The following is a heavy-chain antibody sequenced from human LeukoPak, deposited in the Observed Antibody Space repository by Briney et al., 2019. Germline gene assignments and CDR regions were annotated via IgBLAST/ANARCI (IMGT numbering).Heavy chain of an antibody. V-gene: IGHV2-70*01. CDR1: GFSLGSNAMC. J-gene: IGHJ6*02. CDR3: ARIRRTSVSSSKGTSYYCFGMDV. CDR2: IDWTDAK. Sequence: SGPALVKPTQTLTLTCTFSGFSLGSNAMCVGWIRQSPGKALEWLALIDWTDAKYYSTSLKTRLTISKDTSRNQVVLTMTNVDPVDTATYYCARIRRTSVSSSKGTSYYCFGMDVWGQGTTVTVSS. D-gene: IGHD4-11*01.